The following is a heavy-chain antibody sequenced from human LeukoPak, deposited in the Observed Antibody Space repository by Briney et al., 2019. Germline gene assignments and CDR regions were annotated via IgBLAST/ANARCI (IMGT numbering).Heavy chain of an antibody. V-gene: IGHV5-51*01. Sequence: GESLKISCKGSGYSFTIYWIGWVRQMPGKGLEWMGIIYPGDSDTRYSPSFQGQVTTSADKSISTAYLQWSSLKASDTATYYCARSGNYYGSGRHFDYWGQGTLVTVSS. CDR2: IYPGDSDT. J-gene: IGHJ4*02. CDR1: GYSFTIYW. CDR3: ARSGNYYGSGRHFDY. D-gene: IGHD3-10*01.